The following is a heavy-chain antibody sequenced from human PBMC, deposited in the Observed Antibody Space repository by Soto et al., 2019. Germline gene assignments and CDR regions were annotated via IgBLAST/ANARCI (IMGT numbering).Heavy chain of an antibody. CDR1: GGSFSGYY. V-gene: IGHV4-34*01. CDR2: INHSGST. CDR3: ARGYDILTGYYFDY. Sequence: PSETLSLTCAVYGGSFSGYYWSWIRQPPGKGLEWIGEINHSGSTNYNPSLKSRVTISVDTSKNQFSLKLSSVTAADTAVYYCARGYDILTGYYFDYWGQGTLVTVSS. J-gene: IGHJ4*02. D-gene: IGHD3-9*01.